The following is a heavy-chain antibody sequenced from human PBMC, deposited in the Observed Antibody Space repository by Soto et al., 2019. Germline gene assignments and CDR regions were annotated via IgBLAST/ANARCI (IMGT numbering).Heavy chain of an antibody. CDR3: AQDTVHDSDALDI. Sequence: EVQLVESGGGLVQPGGSLRLSCAASGFTFSSYWMHWVRQAPGKGLVWVSHINTDGSSTNYADSVKGRFTISRDTATNTLYLQMSSLRAEDTTVYYCAQDTVHDSDALDIWGQGTSVTVSS. D-gene: IGHD3-3*01. CDR2: INTDGSST. V-gene: IGHV3-74*01. CDR1: GFTFSSYW. J-gene: IGHJ3*02.